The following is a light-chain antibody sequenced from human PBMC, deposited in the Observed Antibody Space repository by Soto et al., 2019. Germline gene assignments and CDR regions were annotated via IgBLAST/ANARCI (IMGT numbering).Light chain of an antibody. V-gene: IGKV3-15*01. Sequence: ETVMTQSPATLSVSPGERATLSCRASQSVSSNLAWYQQRPGQAPRLLIYGASTRATGVPARFSGSGSGTEFALTISSLQSEDFAVYYCQQYNKWPLPFGGGPKVDIK. CDR2: GAS. CDR1: QSVSSN. J-gene: IGKJ4*01. CDR3: QQYNKWPLP.